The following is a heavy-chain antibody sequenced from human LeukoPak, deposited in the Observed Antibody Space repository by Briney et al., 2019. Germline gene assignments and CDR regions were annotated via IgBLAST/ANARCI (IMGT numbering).Heavy chain of an antibody. Sequence: ASVKVSGMASGYTFTSYGISWVRQAPGQGLEWMGWINPNSGGTNYAQKFQGRVTMTRDTSISTAYMELSSLRSEDTAVYYCARDHRTSRRGNLPAYYYYGMDVWGQGTTVTVSS. J-gene: IGHJ6*02. CDR3: ARDHRTSRRGNLPAYYYYGMDV. V-gene: IGHV1-2*02. CDR1: GYTFTSYG. D-gene: IGHD1-14*01. CDR2: INPNSGGT.